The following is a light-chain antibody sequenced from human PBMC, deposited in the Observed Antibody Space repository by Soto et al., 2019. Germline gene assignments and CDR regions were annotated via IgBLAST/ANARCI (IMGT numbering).Light chain of an antibody. V-gene: IGLV2-14*01. Sequence: QSALPQPASVSGSPGQSITISCTGTSSDVGGYDYVSWYQQHPDKAPKVMIYDVNNRPSGVSNRFSGSKSGTTASLSISGLQAEDEADYYCSSYTSSGTYVFGTGTKLTV. CDR3: SSYTSSGTYV. J-gene: IGLJ1*01. CDR2: DVN. CDR1: SSDVGGYDY.